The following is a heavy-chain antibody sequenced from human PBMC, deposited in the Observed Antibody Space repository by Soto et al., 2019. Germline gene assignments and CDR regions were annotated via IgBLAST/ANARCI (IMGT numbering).Heavy chain of an antibody. CDR2: IYYSGST. CDR1: GGSISSGGYY. D-gene: IGHD6-19*01. Sequence: ILSLTCTVSGGSISSGGYYLSWIRQHPGKGLEWIGYIYYSGSTCYNPSLKSRVTISVDTSKNQFSLKLSSVTAADTAVYYCARDQGIAVAGMSAFDIWGQGTMVTVSS. CDR3: ARDQGIAVAGMSAFDI. V-gene: IGHV4-31*03. J-gene: IGHJ3*02.